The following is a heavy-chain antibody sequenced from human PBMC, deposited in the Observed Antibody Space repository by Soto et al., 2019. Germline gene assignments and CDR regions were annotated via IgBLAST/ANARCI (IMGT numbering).Heavy chain of an antibody. CDR3: ARSQGGSSSLDIYYYYYYGMDV. CDR1: VGTFSSYA. J-gene: IGHJ6*02. V-gene: IGHV1-69*01. Sequence: QVQLVQSGAEVQKPGSSVKVTCKAPVGTFSSYAISWVRQAPGQGLEWMGGIIPIFGTAKYAQKVQGRVTITADESTSTGYMELSSLRSEDTAVYYCARSQGGSSSLDIYYYYYYGMDVWGQGTTVTVSS. D-gene: IGHD2-15*01. CDR2: IIPIFGTA.